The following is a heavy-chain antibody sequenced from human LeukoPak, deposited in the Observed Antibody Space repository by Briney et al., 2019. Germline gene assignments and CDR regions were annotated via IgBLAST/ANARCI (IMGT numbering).Heavy chain of an antibody. CDR3: AKDLYSSSSQRGFDP. J-gene: IGHJ5*02. V-gene: IGHV3-30*02. CDR1: GFTFNSYV. Sequence: PGGSLRLSCAASGFTFNSYVMHWVRQAPGKGLEWVAFIRYDGLNKYYADSVKGRFTISRDNSKNTLYLQMNSLRAEDTAIYYCAKDLYSSSSQRGFDPWGQGTLVTVSS. D-gene: IGHD6-6*01. CDR2: IRYDGLNK.